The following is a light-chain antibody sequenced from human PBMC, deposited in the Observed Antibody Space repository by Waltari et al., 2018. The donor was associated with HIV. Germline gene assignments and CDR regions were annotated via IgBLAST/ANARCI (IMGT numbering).Light chain of an antibody. Sequence: DIQLTQSPSFLSAAVGDRVTITCRANVAISDYLVWYQQKPGTAPKLLIYGASTLQRGVPSRFSGSWSGTDFILTINSLQPEDFGTYYCQQSETYPITFGQGTRLEIK. J-gene: IGKJ5*01. CDR3: QQSETYPIT. CDR2: GAS. V-gene: IGKV1-9*01. CDR1: VAISDY.